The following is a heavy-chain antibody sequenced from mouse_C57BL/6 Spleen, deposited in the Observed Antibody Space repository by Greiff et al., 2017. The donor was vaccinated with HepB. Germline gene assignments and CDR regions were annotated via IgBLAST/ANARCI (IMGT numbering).Heavy chain of an antibody. D-gene: IGHD1-1*01. Sequence: EVQLQQSGPGLVKPSQSLSLTCSVTGYSITSGYYWNWIRQFPGNKLEWMGYISYDGSNNYNPSLKNRISITRDTSKNQFFLKLNSVTTEDTATYYCAITTVVARYWYFDVWGTGTTVTVSS. V-gene: IGHV3-6*01. CDR2: ISYDGSN. CDR3: AITTVVARYWYFDV. J-gene: IGHJ1*03. CDR1: GYSITSGYY.